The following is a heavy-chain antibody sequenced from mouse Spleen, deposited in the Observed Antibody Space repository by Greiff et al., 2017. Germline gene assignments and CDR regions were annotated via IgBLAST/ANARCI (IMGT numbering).Heavy chain of an antibody. Sequence: QVQLQQPGAELVKPGASVKLSCKASGYTFTSYWMHWVKQRPGQGLEWIGMIHPNSGSTNYNEKFKSKATLTVDKSSSTAYMQLSSLTSEDSAVYYCARAYYSYYSYDVYFDYWGQGTTLTVSS. CDR3: ARAYYSYYSYDVYFDY. D-gene: IGHD2-12*01. J-gene: IGHJ2*01. CDR1: GYTFTSYW. CDR2: IHPNSGST. V-gene: IGHV1-64*01.